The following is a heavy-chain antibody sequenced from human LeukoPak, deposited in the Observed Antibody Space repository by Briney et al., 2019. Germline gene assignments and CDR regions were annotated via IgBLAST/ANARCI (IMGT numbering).Heavy chain of an antibody. CDR2: INWNGGSP. V-gene: IGHV3-20*04. D-gene: IGHD5-18*01. J-gene: IGHJ3*02. CDR3: ARRLGQLWFRGDAFDI. Sequence: GGSLRLSCAASGFTFDDYVMSWVRQAPGKGLEWVSGINWNGGSPRYADSVKGRFTISRDNAKNTLYLQMNSLRAEDTAVYYCARRLGQLWFRGDAFDIWGQGTMVTVSS. CDR1: GFTFDDYV.